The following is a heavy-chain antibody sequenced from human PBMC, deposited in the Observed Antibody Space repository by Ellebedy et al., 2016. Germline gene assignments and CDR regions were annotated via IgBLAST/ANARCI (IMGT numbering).Heavy chain of an antibody. D-gene: IGHD3/OR15-3a*01. CDR1: GFSVNTFF. J-gene: IGHJ4*02. Sequence: GESLKISCAASGFSVNTFFMGWVRQAPGKGLEWVSTISAGGDKIQFADSVKGRFTVSRDNSRNTVYLQMNDLRVEDTALYYCRHGHYADYWGQGTLVTVSS. CDR3: RHGHYADY. CDR2: ISAGGDKI. V-gene: IGHV3-23*01.